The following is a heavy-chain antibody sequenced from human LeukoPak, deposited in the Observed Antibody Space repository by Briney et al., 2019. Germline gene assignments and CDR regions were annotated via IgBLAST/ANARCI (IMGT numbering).Heavy chain of an antibody. Sequence: GGSLRLSCATSGFTFNKYWLTWVRQPPGKGLEWVSGINWNGGSTGYADSVKGRFTISRDNAKNSQYLQMNSLRAEDTALYHCARDPEFGESNYYFDYWGQGTLVTVSS. V-gene: IGHV3-20*01. J-gene: IGHJ4*02. D-gene: IGHD3-10*01. CDR2: INWNGGST. CDR3: ARDPEFGESNYYFDY. CDR1: GFTFNKYW.